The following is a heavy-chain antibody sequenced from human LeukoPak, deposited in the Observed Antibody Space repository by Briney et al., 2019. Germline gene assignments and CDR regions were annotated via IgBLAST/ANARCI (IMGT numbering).Heavy chain of an antibody. D-gene: IGHD6-6*01. CDR1: GFTFKTYG. CDR3: ARDPGIAARPGLGDY. J-gene: IGHJ4*02. Sequence: SGGSLRLSCAASGFTFKTYGMHWVRQAPGKGLDWVAFIEKDGSNKYYADSVKGRFTISRDNSKNTLYLQMNSLRAEDTAVYYCARDPGIAARPGLGDYWGQGTLVTVSS. CDR2: IEKDGSNK. V-gene: IGHV3-30*02.